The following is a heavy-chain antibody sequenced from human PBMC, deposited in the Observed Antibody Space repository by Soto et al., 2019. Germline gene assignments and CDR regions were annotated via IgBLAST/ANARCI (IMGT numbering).Heavy chain of an antibody. V-gene: IGHV1-8*01. J-gene: IGHJ3*02. D-gene: IGHD1-20*01. CDR1: GYTFTIYD. CDR2: MSPNTGTI. CDR3: ARDRPGIKTYEAFDI. Sequence: ASVKVSCKASGYTFTIYDINWVRQATGLGPEWMGWMSPNTGTIVYAQKFQGRVTMTRNTSTSTAYMTLSSLRSEDTAVYYCARDRPGIKTYEAFDIWGQGTTVTASS.